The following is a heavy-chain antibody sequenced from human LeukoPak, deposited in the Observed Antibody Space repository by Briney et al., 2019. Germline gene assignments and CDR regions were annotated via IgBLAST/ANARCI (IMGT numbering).Heavy chain of an antibody. J-gene: IGHJ4*02. CDR3: ARTEASYDSSGSHSD. CDR2: INRSGST. Sequence: SETLSLTCAVYGGSFSGYYWSWIRQPPGKGLEWIGEINRSGSTNYNPSLKSRVTISVDTSMNQFSLKLSSVTAADTAVYYCARTEASYDSSGSHSDWGQGTLVTVSS. CDR1: GGSFSGYY. V-gene: IGHV4-34*01. D-gene: IGHD3-22*01.